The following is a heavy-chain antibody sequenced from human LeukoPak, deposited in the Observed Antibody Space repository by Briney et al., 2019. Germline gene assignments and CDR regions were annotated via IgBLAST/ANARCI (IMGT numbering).Heavy chain of an antibody. CDR3: ARDSYSSSWSGLFGY. Sequence: PGRSLRLSCAASGFTFSSYWMSWVRQAPGKGLEWVANIKQDGSDKYYVDSVKGRFTISRDNAKNSLYLQMNSLRAEDTAVYYCARDSYSSSWSGLFGYWGQGTLVTVSS. CDR1: GFTFSSYW. J-gene: IGHJ4*02. V-gene: IGHV3-7*01. D-gene: IGHD6-13*01. CDR2: IKQDGSDK.